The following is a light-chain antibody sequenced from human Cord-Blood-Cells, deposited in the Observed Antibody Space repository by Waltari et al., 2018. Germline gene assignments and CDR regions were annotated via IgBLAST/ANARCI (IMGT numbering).Light chain of an antibody. CDR1: ALPKQY. CDR3: QSADSSGTYRV. Sequence: SYELTQPPSVSVSPGQTARITCSGDALPKQYAYWYQQKPGQAPVLVIYKDSERPSGIPERFSGSSSGTTVTLTISGVLAEDEADYYCQSADSSGTYRVFGGGTKLTVL. CDR2: KDS. V-gene: IGLV3-25*03. J-gene: IGLJ3*02.